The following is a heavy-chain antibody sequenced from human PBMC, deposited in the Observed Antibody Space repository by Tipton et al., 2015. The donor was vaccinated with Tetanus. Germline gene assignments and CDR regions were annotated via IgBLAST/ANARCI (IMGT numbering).Heavy chain of an antibody. CDR2: IYYKGST. CDR3: ARGPSYSGAWYHY. CDR1: GGSMSPYY. Sequence: TLSLTCTISGGSMSPYYWGWLRQPPGKGLEWIGYIYYKGSTNYNPSLRSRVTISIDTSSNQFSLKLTSVTPADTAIYYCARGPSYSGAWYHYWGQGAMVTVSP. J-gene: IGHJ4*02. D-gene: IGHD6-19*01. V-gene: IGHV4-59*01.